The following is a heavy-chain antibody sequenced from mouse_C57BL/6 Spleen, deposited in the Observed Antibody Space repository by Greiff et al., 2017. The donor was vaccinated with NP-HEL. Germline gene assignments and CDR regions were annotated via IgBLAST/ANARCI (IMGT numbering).Heavy chain of an antibody. D-gene: IGHD3-3*01. CDR3: ARYNGTGFDY. J-gene: IGHJ2*01. CDR2: IRNKANGYTT. Sequence: EVQRVESGGGLVQPGGSLSLSCAASGFTFTDYYMSWVRQPPGKALEWLGFIRNKANGYTTEYSASVKGRFTISRDNSQSILYLQMNALRAEDSATYYCARYNGTGFDYWGQGTTLTVSS. CDR1: GFTFTDYY. V-gene: IGHV7-3*01.